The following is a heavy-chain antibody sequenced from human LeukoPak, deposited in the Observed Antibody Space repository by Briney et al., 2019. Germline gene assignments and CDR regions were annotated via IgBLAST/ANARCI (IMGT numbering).Heavy chain of an antibody. J-gene: IGHJ3*02. CDR2: IYYSGST. CDR1: GGSLSSGGYY. V-gene: IGHV4-31*03. Sequence: SETLSLTCTVSGGSLSSGGYYWSWVRQHPGTGLEWIGYIYYSGSTYYNPSLTSRVTISVDTSKNQFSLKLSSVTAADTAVYYCGQSRGADAFDIWGQGTMVTVSS. CDR3: GQSRGADAFDI. D-gene: IGHD3-10*01.